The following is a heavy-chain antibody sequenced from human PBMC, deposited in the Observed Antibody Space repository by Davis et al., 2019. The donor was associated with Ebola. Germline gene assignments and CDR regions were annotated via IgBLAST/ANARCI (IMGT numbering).Heavy chain of an antibody. V-gene: IGHV3-64*04. CDR2: ISTNGENT. J-gene: IGHJ6*04. CDR3: ARERHSSGWLKDV. CDR1: GFTFSSYA. D-gene: IGHD6-19*01. Sequence: GESLKISCSASGFTFSSYAMHWVRQAPGKGLESVSRISTNGENTYYAESVKGRFTISRDNSKNTLYLQMNSLRAEDTAVYYCARERHSSGWLKDVWGKGTTVTVSS.